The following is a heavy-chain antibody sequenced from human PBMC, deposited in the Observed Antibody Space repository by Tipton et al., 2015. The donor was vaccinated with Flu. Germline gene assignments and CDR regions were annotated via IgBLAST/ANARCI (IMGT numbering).Heavy chain of an antibody. CDR1: GYTFTGYS. D-gene: IGHD1-26*01. V-gene: IGHV1-2*02. Sequence: QSGAEVKKPGASVKVSCKASGYTFTGYSMHWVRQAPGQGLEWMGWINPNSGGTNYAQKFQGRVTMTRDTSINTAYMELSRLRSDDTAVYYCARSQWELLFGFDYWGQGTLVTVSS. CDR2: INPNSGGT. J-gene: IGHJ4*02. CDR3: ARSQWELLFGFDY.